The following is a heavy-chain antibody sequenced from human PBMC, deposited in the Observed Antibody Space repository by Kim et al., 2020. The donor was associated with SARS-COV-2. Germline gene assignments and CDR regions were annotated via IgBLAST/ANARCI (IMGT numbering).Heavy chain of an antibody. CDR1: GYTFTTYA. Sequence: ASVKVSCKASGYTFTTYAMSWVRQAPGQGLEWMGWINSYTGHPTYAQDFTGRFVFSLDTSVSTAYLRISSLKAEDTAVYYCARGGDNWNQGYYGIDVWGQGTTVTVSS. D-gene: IGHD1-1*01. V-gene: IGHV7-4-1*02. J-gene: IGHJ6*02. CDR3: ARGGDNWNQGYYGIDV. CDR2: INSYTGHP.